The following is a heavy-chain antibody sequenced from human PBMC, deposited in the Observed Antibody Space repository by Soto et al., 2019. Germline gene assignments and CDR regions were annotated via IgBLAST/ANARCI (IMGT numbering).Heavy chain of an antibody. V-gene: IGHV4-31*11. CDR3: ARADIVLVPAAMSVYNWFDP. Sequence: PSETLSLTCAVSGGSISSGGYSWSWIRQHPGKGLEWIGYIYYSGSTYYNPSLKSRVTISVDTSKNQFSLKLSSVTAADTAVYYCARADIVLVPAAMSVYNWFDPWGQGTLVTVSS. D-gene: IGHD2-2*01. J-gene: IGHJ5*02. CDR2: IYYSGST. CDR1: GGSISSGGYS.